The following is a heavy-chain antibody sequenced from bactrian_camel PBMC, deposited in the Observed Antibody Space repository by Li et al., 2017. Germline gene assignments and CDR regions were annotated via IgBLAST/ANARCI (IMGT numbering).Heavy chain of an antibody. Sequence: VASGGGSVQAGGSLRLSCVVSRPSYLNYCLGWFRQAPGKEREGVARTYTGGGSGFTDTADSVRGRFTISQDNAGNTLHLQMNSVKPEDTAMYYCVVLGIRGYEYKWWGQGTQVTVS. J-gene: IGHJ4*01. D-gene: IGHD2*01. V-gene: IGHV3S28*01. CDR2: TYTGGGSGFT. CDR1: RPSYLNYC. CDR3: VVLGIRGYEYKW.